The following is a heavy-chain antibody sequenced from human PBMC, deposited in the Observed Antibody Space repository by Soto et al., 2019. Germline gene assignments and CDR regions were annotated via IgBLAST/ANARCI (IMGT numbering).Heavy chain of an antibody. CDR1: GYSISSGYY. V-gene: IGHV4-38-2*02. Sequence: LSLTCAVSGYSISSGYYWGWIRQPPGKGLEWIGSIYHSGSTYYNPSLKSRVTISVDTSKNQFSLKLSSVTAADTAVYYCARDDDSSGYTRYWGQGTLVTVSS. D-gene: IGHD3-22*01. CDR2: IYHSGST. CDR3: ARDDDSSGYTRY. J-gene: IGHJ4*02.